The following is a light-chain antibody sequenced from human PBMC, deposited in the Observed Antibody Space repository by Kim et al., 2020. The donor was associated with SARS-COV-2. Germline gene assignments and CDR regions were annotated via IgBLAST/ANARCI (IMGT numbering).Light chain of an antibody. Sequence: QRVNISGSGGSSNVGTNYVHWYQQLPGTAPKLLIYKDRQRPSGVPDRCSGSKSGTSASLAISGLQSEDEADYYCATWDDSLSGPVFGGGTKVTVL. CDR1: SSNVGTNY. CDR3: ATWDDSLSGPV. V-gene: IGLV1-47*01. J-gene: IGLJ3*02. CDR2: KDR.